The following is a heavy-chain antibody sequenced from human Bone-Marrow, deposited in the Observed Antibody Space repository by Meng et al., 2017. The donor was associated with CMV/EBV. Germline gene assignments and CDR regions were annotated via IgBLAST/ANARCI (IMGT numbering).Heavy chain of an antibody. Sequence: SETLSLTCTVSGGSISSYYWSWIRQPPGKGLEWIGYIYYSGSTNYNPSLKSRVTISVDTTKNQFSLKLSSVTAADAAVYYCARERGDVCGQGTTVTVSS. V-gene: IGHV4-59*01. J-gene: IGHJ6*02. CDR3: ARERGDV. CDR1: GGSISSYY. CDR2: IYYSGST.